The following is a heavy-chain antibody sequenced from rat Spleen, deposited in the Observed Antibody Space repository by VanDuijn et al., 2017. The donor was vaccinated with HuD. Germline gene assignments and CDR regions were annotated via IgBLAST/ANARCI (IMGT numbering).Heavy chain of an antibody. V-gene: IGHV4-2*01. CDR1: GFNFNDYW. J-gene: IGHJ4*01. CDR3: ARGTYGSYEGGYYVMDA. D-gene: IGHD1-3*01. CDR2: INKDSSTI. Sequence: EVKLVESGGGLVQPGRSLKLSCAASGFNFNDYWMGWVRQAPGKGLEWIGEINKDSSTINYTPSLKDKFTISRDNAQNTLYLQMSKLGSEDTAIYYCARGTYGSYEGGYYVMDAWGQGASVTVSS.